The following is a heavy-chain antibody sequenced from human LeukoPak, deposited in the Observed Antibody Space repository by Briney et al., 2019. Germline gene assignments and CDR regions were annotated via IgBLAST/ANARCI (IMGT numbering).Heavy chain of an antibody. Sequence: SETLSLXCTVSGGSISTHYWSWIRQPPGKGLEWIGYVYHSGTTNYNPSLKSRLTMSVDTSKNQFSLRLSSVTAADTAVYYCARDSSGWLYYFDYWGQGALVTVSS. CDR3: ARDSSGWLYYFDY. CDR1: GGSISTHY. J-gene: IGHJ4*02. V-gene: IGHV4-59*11. CDR2: VYHSGTT. D-gene: IGHD6-19*01.